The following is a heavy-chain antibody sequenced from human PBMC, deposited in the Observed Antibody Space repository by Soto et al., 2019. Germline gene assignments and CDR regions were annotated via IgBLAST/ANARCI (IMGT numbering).Heavy chain of an antibody. CDR1: GGSFSGYY. CDR3: ARLGIRITIFGVVPSYGMDV. J-gene: IGHJ6*02. V-gene: IGHV4-34*01. Sequence: SETLSLTCAVYGGSFSGYYWSWIRQPPGKGLEWIGEINHSGSTNYNPSLKSRVTISVDTSKNQFSLKLSSVTAADTAVYYCARLGIRITIFGVVPSYGMDVWGQGTTVTVSS. CDR2: INHSGST. D-gene: IGHD3-3*01.